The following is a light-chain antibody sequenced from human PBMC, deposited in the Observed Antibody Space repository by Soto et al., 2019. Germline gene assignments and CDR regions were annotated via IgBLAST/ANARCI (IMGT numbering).Light chain of an antibody. CDR1: SSDVGGYNY. CDR2: DVS. CDR3: ISYAGSNNFAV. Sequence: QSALTQPPCASGSPGQSVTISCTGTSSDVGGYNYVSWYQQHPGKAPKLMIYDVSKRPSGVPDRFSGSKSGNTASLTVSGLQAEDEADYYCISYAGSNNFAVFGRGTQLTVL. J-gene: IGLJ7*01. V-gene: IGLV2-8*01.